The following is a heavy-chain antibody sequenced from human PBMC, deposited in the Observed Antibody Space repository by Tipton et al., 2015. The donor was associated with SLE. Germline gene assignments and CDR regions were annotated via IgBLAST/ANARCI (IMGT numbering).Heavy chain of an antibody. CDR3: ARGFPRGASPNGDY. CDR1: GYTFTSYD. Sequence: QSGAEVKKPGASLKVSCKASGYTFTSYDINWVRQATGQGLEWMGRMNPNNGNTNYAPKFQGRVTMTRNTSISTAFMELSSLRSGDTAVYYGARGFPRGASPNGDYWGQGTQVAVFS. D-gene: IGHD2-8*01. CDR2: MNPNNGNT. V-gene: IGHV1-8*01. J-gene: IGHJ4*02.